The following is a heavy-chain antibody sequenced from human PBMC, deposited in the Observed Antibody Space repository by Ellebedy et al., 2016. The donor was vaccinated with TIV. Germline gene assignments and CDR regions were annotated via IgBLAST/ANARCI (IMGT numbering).Heavy chain of an antibody. CDR2: IYTSGST. J-gene: IGHJ6*02. Sequence: MPSETLSLTCTVSGGSISSYYWSWIRQPAGKGLEWIGRIYTSGSTNYNPSLKSRVTMSVDTSKNQFSLKLSSVTAADTAVYYCARGFLMSYYYGMDVWGQGTTVTVSS. V-gene: IGHV4-4*07. D-gene: IGHD2-8*01. CDR3: ARGFLMSYYYGMDV. CDR1: GGSISSYY.